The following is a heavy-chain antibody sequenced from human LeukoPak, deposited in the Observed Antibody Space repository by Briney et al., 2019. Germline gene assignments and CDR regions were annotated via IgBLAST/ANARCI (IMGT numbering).Heavy chain of an antibody. V-gene: IGHV1-2*02. CDR1: GYIFKDFY. J-gene: IGHJ4*02. Sequence: ASVKVSCKTSGYIFKDFYIHWVRQAPGHGLEWMGWINPNSGDTNSAQRFQGRVTMTRDTSTGTAHMDLSSLTSDDTAVYFCAKDSSGGYNSHWGQGTLVTVSS. D-gene: IGHD5-24*01. CDR2: INPNSGDT. CDR3: AKDSSGGYNSH.